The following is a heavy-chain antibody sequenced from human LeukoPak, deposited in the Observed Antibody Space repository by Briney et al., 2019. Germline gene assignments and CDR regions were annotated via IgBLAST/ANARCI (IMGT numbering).Heavy chain of an antibody. CDR2: LSVST. Sequence: QAGGSLSLSCAASGFTFSSYSMSWVRQAPGKGLEWGSSLSVSTYYADSVKGRFTISRDNSKNTLFLQMNSLRAEDTAVYYCAKASPSSYCGTTSCSVNFDYWGQGTLVTVSS. J-gene: IGHJ4*02. CDR1: GFTFSSYS. V-gene: IGHV3-23*01. D-gene: IGHD2-2*01. CDR3: AKASPSSYCGTTSCSVNFDY.